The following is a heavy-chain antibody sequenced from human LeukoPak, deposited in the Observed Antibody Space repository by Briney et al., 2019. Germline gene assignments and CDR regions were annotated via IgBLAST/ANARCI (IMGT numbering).Heavy chain of an antibody. V-gene: IGHV4-59*08. D-gene: IGHD1-26*01. CDR3: ARHGGTLDYFDY. Sequence: SETLSLTCNVSGGSISTYYWSWIQQPPGKGLEWIGYISDGGVTSYNPSLEGRVTISVDSPKNRFSLRLTSLTAVDTALYYCARHGGTLDYFDYWGPGSLVTVFS. CDR2: ISDGGVT. J-gene: IGHJ4*02. CDR1: GGSISTYY.